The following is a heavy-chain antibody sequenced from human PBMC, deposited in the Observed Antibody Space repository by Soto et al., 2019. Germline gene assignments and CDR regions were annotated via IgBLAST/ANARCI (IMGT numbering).Heavy chain of an antibody. Sequence: GGSLRLSCAASGFTFSSYAMSWVRQAPGKGLEWVSAISGSGGSTYYADSVKGRFTISRDNSKNTLYLQMNSLRAEDTAVYYCAKDGVRGVIRPGYFDYWGQGTLVTVSS. V-gene: IGHV3-23*01. J-gene: IGHJ4*02. CDR1: GFTFSSYA. CDR2: ISGSGGST. CDR3: AKDGVRGVIRPGYFDY. D-gene: IGHD3-10*01.